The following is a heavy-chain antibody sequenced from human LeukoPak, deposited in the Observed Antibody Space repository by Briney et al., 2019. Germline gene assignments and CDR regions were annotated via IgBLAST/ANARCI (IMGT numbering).Heavy chain of an antibody. J-gene: IGHJ3*02. V-gene: IGHV4-59*01. D-gene: IGHD2-2*02. Sequence: ETLSLTCTVSGGSISSYYWSWIRQPPGKGLEWIGYIYYSGSTNYNPSLKSRVTISVDTSKNQFSLKLSSVTAADTAVYYCARPYCHSTNCYKFDAFDIWGQGTMVTVSS. CDR3: ARPYCHSTNCYKFDAFDI. CDR2: IYYSGST. CDR1: GGSISSYY.